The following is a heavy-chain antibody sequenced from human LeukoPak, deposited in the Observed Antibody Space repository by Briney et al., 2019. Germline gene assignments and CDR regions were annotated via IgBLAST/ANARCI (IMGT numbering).Heavy chain of an antibody. V-gene: IGHV3-23*01. J-gene: IGHJ4*02. CDR3: AKDHDALVPAAQFDY. CDR1: GFTFLRHG. CDR2: ISGSGGRT. Sequence: PGGSLRFSCAASGFTFLRHGMTWFRQAPGKGLEWVSTISGSGGRTYYADSVKGRFTISRDNSNNTLSLQMTSLRAGDTAVYYCAKDHDALVPAAQFDYWGQGTLVTVSS. D-gene: IGHD2-2*01.